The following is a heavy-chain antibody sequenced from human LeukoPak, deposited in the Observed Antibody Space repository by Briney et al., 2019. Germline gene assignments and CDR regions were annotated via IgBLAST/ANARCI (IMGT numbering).Heavy chain of an antibody. CDR1: GFTFSSYG. Sequence: PGRSLRLSCAASGFTFSSYGMRWVRQAPGKGLVWVSHINGDGSGIAYADSVKGRFTISRDSAKNTLYLQMNSLRAEDTAVYYCVGGGNYAYWGQGTLVTVSS. CDR3: VGGGNYAY. D-gene: IGHD1-7*01. V-gene: IGHV3-74*03. J-gene: IGHJ4*02. CDR2: INGDGSGI.